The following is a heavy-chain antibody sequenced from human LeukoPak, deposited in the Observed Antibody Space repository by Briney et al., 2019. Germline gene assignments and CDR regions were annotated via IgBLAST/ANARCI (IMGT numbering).Heavy chain of an antibody. D-gene: IGHD6-19*01. J-gene: IGHJ4*02. CDR1: GFSFSDYY. CDR2: ISSSGKTM. CDR3: AREDSSVWFFDS. V-gene: IGHV3-11*01. Sequence: GGSLRLSCAPSGFSFSDYYMSWIRQAPGKGLEWVSCISSSGKTMNYADSVKGRFTISRDNAKNSVYLQMNSLRAENTAVYYCAREDSSVWFFDSWGQGTLVTVSS.